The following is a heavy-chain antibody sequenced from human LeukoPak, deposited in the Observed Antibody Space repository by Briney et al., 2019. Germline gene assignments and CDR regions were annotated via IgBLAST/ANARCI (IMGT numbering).Heavy chain of an antibody. D-gene: IGHD5-18*01. CDR1: GYTFTSYY. CDR2: INPSGGST. CDR3: ARDGDTAMVRGAFDI. J-gene: IGHJ3*02. V-gene: IGHV1-46*01. Sequence: ASVKVSCKASGYTFTSYYMHWVRQALGQGLEWMGIINPSGGSTSYAQKFQGRVTMTRDMSTSTVYMELSSLRSEDTAVYYCARDGDTAMVRGAFDIWGQGTMVTVSS.